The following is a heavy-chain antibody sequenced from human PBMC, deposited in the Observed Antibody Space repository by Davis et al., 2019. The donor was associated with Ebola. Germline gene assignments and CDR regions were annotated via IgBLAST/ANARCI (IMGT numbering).Heavy chain of an antibody. CDR1: GFDFGSYE. D-gene: IGHD6-19*01. CDR2: ISGSGART. J-gene: IGHJ4*02. Sequence: GGSLRLSCAASGFDFGSYEMDWVRQTPGKGLEWVSGISGSGARTFYANSVKGRFSISRDNYKDTLYLEINSLRAEDTAVYHCAKDMRSAVPGTPDYWGPGTRVTVSS. V-gene: IGHV3-23*01. CDR3: AKDMRSAVPGTPDY.